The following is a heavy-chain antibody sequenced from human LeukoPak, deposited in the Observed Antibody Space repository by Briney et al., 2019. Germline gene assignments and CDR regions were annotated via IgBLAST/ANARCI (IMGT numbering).Heavy chain of an antibody. Sequence: PGGSLRLSCSASGFPFSSYAMHWVRQAPGKGLEYVSAISDSGGSTYYADSVKGRFTISRDNAKNSLYLQMNSLRVEDTAVYYCAREAYSSGWSIWDCWGQGTLVTVSS. D-gene: IGHD6-19*01. CDR2: ISDSGGST. CDR3: AREAYSSGWSIWDC. V-gene: IGHV3-64*04. J-gene: IGHJ4*02. CDR1: GFPFSSYA.